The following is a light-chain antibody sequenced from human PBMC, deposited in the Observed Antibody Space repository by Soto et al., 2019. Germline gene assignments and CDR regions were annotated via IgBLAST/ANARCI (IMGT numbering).Light chain of an antibody. J-gene: IGLJ2*01. Sequence: QSVLTQPPSASGTPGQRVTISCSGSSSNIGSNYVYWYQQLPGTAPKLLICRDNERPSGVPDRFSGSKSGTSASLAISGLRSEDEADYYCAAWDDSLSAVVFGLGTKLIVL. CDR2: RDN. CDR3: AAWDDSLSAVV. CDR1: SSNIGSNY. V-gene: IGLV1-47*01.